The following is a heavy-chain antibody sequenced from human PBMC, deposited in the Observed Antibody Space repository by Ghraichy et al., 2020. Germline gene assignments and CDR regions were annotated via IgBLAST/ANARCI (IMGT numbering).Heavy chain of an antibody. CDR2: IKQDGSEK. D-gene: IGHD2-2*01. Sequence: GGLRLSCAASGFTFSSYWMSWVRQAPGKGLEWVANIKQDGSEKYYVDSVKGRFTISRDNAKNSLYLQMNSLRAEDTAVYYCARESVVPAAPDYWGQGTLVTVSS. CDR1: GFTFSSYW. V-gene: IGHV3-7*03. CDR3: ARESVVPAAPDY. J-gene: IGHJ4*02.